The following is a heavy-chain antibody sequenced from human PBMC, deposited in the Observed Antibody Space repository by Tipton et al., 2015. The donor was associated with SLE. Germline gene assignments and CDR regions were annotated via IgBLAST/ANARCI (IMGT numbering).Heavy chain of an antibody. CDR1: GGSISSGYY. D-gene: IGHD6-6*01. V-gene: IGHV4-61*01. CDR3: ARGVGEQLERH. Sequence: TLSLTCTVSGGSISSGYYWSWIRQPPGKGLEWIGYIYYSGSTNYNPSLKSRVTISVDTSKNQFSLKLSSVTAADTAVYYCARGVGEQLERHWGQGTLVTVSS. CDR2: IYYSGST. J-gene: IGHJ4*02.